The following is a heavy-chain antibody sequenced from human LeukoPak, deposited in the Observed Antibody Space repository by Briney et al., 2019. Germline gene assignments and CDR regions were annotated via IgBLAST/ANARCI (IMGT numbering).Heavy chain of an antibody. D-gene: IGHD3-3*01. CDR1: GGSISSYY. V-gene: IGHV4-59*01. CDR2: IYYSGST. CDR3: ARSHSRITIFGVVTPNWFDP. J-gene: IGHJ5*02. Sequence: SETLSLTCTVSGGSISSYYWSWIRQPPGKGLEWVGYIYYSGSTNYNPSRKSRVTISVDTSKNQFSLKLSSVTAADTAVYYCARSHSRITIFGVVTPNWFDPWGQGTLVTVSS.